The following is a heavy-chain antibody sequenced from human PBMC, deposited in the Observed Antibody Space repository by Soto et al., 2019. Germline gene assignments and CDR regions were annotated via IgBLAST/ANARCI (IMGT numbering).Heavy chain of an antibody. CDR1: GGTFSSYA. V-gene: IGHV1-69*01. Sequence: QVQLVQSGAEVKKPGSSVKVSCKASGGTFSSYAISWVRQAPGQGLEWRGGIIPIFGTANYAQKFQGRVTITADESTSTAYMELSSLRSEDTAVYYCARDRVAAAGTTVFDYWGQGTLVTVSS. J-gene: IGHJ4*02. D-gene: IGHD6-13*01. CDR2: IIPIFGTA. CDR3: ARDRVAAAGTTVFDY.